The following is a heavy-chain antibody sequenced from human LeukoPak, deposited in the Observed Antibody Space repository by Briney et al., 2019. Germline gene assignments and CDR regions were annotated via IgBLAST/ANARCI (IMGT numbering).Heavy chain of an antibody. CDR2: IIPILGIA. Sequence: SVKVSCKASRGTFSSYTISWVRQAPGQGLEWMGRIIPILGIANYAQKFQGRVTSTADKSTSTAYMELSSLRSEDTAVYYCARGYNWNDGEWADWFDPWGQGTLVTVS. J-gene: IGHJ5*02. D-gene: IGHD1-1*01. CDR1: RGTFSSYT. V-gene: IGHV1-69*02. CDR3: ARGYNWNDGEWADWFDP.